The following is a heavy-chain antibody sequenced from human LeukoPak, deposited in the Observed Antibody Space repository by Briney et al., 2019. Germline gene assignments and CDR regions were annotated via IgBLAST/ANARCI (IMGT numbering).Heavy chain of an antibody. J-gene: IGHJ4*02. V-gene: IGHV3-23*01. D-gene: IGHD3-9*01. CDR3: AKDRTAQNFDWYPYYFDS. Sequence: GGSLRLSCAASGFTFSNYAMTWVRQAPGKGLEWVSGISGSGGTTYHADSVKGRFTISRDNSKNTLDLQMNSLRVEDTAIYYCAKDRTAQNFDWYPYYFDSWGPRTLVTVSS. CDR1: GFTFSNYA. CDR2: ISGSGGTT.